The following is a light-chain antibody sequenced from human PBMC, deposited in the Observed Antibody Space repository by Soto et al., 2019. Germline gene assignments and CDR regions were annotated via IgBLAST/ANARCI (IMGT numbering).Light chain of an antibody. Sequence: DIQLTQSPSFLSASVGDRVTITCRASQDISNYLVWYQQKPGKAPKPLIYAASTLQSGVPSRFSGSGSGTEFTLTISSLQPEDFATYYCQQLNSYPSTFGGGTKVDI. CDR3: QQLNSYPST. CDR1: QDISNY. V-gene: IGKV1-9*01. CDR2: AAS. J-gene: IGKJ4*01.